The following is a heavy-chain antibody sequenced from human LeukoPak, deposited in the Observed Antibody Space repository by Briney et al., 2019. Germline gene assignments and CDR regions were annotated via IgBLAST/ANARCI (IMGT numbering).Heavy chain of an antibody. CDR1: GFTFSSYA. Sequence: GGSLRLSCAASGFTFSSYAMHWVRQAPGKGLEWVAVISYDGSNKYYADSVKGRFTISRDNSKNTLYLQMNSLRAEDTAVYYCARGGYYYGSGSYCIYGMDVWGKGTTVTVSS. CDR3: ARGGYYYGSGSYCIYGMDV. CDR2: ISYDGSNK. J-gene: IGHJ6*04. D-gene: IGHD3-10*01. V-gene: IGHV3-30*04.